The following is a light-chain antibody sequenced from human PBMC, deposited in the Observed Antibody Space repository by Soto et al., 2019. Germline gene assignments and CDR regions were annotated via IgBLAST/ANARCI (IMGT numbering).Light chain of an antibody. CDR1: QTVSSW. CDR3: QQYNRYSSYT. V-gene: IGKV1-5*03. J-gene: IGKJ2*01. CDR2: KES. Sequence: DIQMTQFPSTLSASIGDRVTITCRASQTVSSWLAWYKQKPGKAPKLLIYKESTLETGVPSRFSGSGSGTDFTLTISSLQPDDFAPYYCQQYNRYSSYTCGQGTRLEIK.